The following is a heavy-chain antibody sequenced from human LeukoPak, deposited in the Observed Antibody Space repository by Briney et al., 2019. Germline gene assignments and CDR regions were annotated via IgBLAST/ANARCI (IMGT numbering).Heavy chain of an antibody. CDR3: ARSGKSAYILDY. J-gene: IGHJ4*02. CDR1: GGSISSGDYY. V-gene: IGHV4-61*08. CDR2: IYYTGST. Sequence: SETLSLTCTVSGGSISSGDYYWSWIRQPPVKGLEWIGYIYYTGSTNYNPSLKSRVTISVDTSKNQFSLKLSSVTAADTAVYYCARSGKSAYILDYWGQGTLVTVSS. D-gene: IGHD3-16*01.